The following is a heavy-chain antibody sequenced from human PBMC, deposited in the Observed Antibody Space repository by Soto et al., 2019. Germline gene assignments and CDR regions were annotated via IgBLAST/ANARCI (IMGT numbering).Heavy chain of an antibody. CDR1: GASMSSYY. J-gene: IGHJ6*04. Sequence: SETLSLTCTVSGASMSSYYWSWIRRPPGQGLEWIGYSYYSGTTNYNPSLKSRVTISVDTSKNQFSLKLSSVTAADTAVYYCAGHCSSSSCRYSLDKYYGMDIWAKGTTVTVSS. CDR3: AGHCSSSSCRYSLDKYYGMDI. D-gene: IGHD2-2*01. CDR2: SYYSGTT. V-gene: IGHV4-59*01.